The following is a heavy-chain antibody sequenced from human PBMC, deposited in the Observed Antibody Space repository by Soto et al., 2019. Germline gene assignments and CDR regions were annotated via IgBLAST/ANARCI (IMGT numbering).Heavy chain of an antibody. CDR3: ARGPYYDLIWNYYYMDV. D-gene: IGHD3-16*01. CDR2: MYYCGST. Sequence: QVRLQESGPGLVKPSETLSLSCSVSGGSISGHYWSWVRQTPGRGLEWIGYMYYCGSTNYNPSLKSRVTISVDTSKNPFSLRLTSVTAADTAVYYCARGPYYDLIWNYYYMDVWGKGTTVTVSS. CDR1: GGSISGHY. V-gene: IGHV4-59*08. J-gene: IGHJ6*03.